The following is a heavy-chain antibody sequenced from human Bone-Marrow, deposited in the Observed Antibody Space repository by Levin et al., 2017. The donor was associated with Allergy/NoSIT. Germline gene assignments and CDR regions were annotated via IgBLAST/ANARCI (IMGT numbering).Heavy chain of an antibody. V-gene: IGHV2-5*02. CDR1: GFSLSDIGVG. CDR2: IFWDDDE. Sequence: GSGPTLVKPTQTLTLTCTFSGFSLSDIGVGVGWIRQPPGKAPDWLALIFWDDDERYSPSLQSRLSITKDTSKNQVVLTMTNMDPLDTGTYYCAHTEETVGATTFDFWGQGTLVTVSS. CDR3: AHTEETVGATTFDF. D-gene: IGHD1-26*01. J-gene: IGHJ4*01.